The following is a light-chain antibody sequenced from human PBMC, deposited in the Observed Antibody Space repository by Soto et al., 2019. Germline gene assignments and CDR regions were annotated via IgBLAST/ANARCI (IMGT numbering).Light chain of an antibody. CDR2: EVS. J-gene: IGLJ1*01. CDR3: SSYTSSSIDYV. Sequence: QSALTLRASVSGSPGQSITISCTGTSSDVGGYNYVSWYQQHPGKAPKLMIYEVSNRPSGVSNRFSGSKSGNTASLTISGLQAEDEADYYCSSYTSSSIDYVFGTGTKLTVL. V-gene: IGLV2-14*01. CDR1: SSDVGGYNY.